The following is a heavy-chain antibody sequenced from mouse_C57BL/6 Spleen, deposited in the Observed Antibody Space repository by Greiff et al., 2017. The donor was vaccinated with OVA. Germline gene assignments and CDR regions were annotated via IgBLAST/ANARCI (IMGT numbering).Heavy chain of an antibody. J-gene: IGHJ1*03. CDR3: ARGDYESSWYFDV. V-gene: IGHV1-81*01. Sequence: QVQLKQSGAELARPGASVKLSCKASGYTFTSYGISWVKQRTGQGLEWIGEIYPRSGNTYYNEKFKGKATLTADKSSSTAYMELRSLTSEDSAVYFCARGDYESSWYFDVWGTGTTVTVSS. CDR2: IYPRSGNT. CDR1: GYTFTSYG. D-gene: IGHD2-4*01.